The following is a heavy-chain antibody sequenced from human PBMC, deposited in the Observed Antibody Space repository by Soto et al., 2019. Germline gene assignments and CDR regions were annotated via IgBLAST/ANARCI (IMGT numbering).Heavy chain of an antibody. J-gene: IGHJ6*02. Sequence: GGSLRLSCAASGFTFSSYAMSFVLHAPVNGLEWVSAISGSGGSTYYADSVKGRFTISRDSSKNTLYLQMNSLRAEDTAVYYCAKDMSSGSYLYYYGMDVWGQGTTVTVSS. CDR2: ISGSGGST. CDR1: GFTFSSYA. CDR3: AKDMSSGSYLYYYGMDV. V-gene: IGHV3-23*01. D-gene: IGHD3-10*01.